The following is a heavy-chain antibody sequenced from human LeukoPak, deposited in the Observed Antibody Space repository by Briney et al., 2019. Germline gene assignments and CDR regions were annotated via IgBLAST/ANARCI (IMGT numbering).Heavy chain of an antibody. CDR3: ARDGWENDFWSRGAFDI. J-gene: IGHJ3*02. V-gene: IGHV1-46*01. CDR2: INPSGGST. D-gene: IGHD3-3*01. Sequence: GASVKVSCKASGYTFTSYYMRWVRQAPGQGLEWMGIINPSGGSTSYAQKFQGRVTMTRDTSTSTVYMELSSPRSEDTAVYYCARDGWENDFWSRGAFDIWGQGTMVTVSS. CDR1: GYTFTSYY.